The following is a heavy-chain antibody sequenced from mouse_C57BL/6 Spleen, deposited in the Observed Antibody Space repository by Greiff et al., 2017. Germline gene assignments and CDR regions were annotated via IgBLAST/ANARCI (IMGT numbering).Heavy chain of an antibody. CDR2: IYPSDSET. V-gene: IGHV1-61*01. CDR1: GYTFTSYW. CDR3: ARDPYYAMDY. J-gene: IGHJ4*01. Sequence: QVQLQQPGAELVRPGSSVKLSCKASGYTFTSYWMDWVKQRPGQGLEWIGNIYPSDSETHYNQKFKDKATLTVDKSSSTAYMQLSSLTSEDSAVXYCARDPYYAMDYWGQGTSVTVSS.